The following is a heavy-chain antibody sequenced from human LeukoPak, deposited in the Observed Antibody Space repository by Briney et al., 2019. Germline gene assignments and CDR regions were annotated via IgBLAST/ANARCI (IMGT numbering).Heavy chain of an antibody. CDR3: AKYVGPSGSNYYGLDV. Sequence: PEGSLRLSCAASGFTFSSYAMSWVRQAPGKGLEWVSGISASGGSTYYTNSVKGRFTISRDNSKNTLFMQVNSLRDEDTALYYCAKYVGPSGSNYYGLDVWGQGTAVTVSS. CDR2: ISASGGST. D-gene: IGHD1-26*01. J-gene: IGHJ6*02. V-gene: IGHV3-23*01. CDR1: GFTFSSYA.